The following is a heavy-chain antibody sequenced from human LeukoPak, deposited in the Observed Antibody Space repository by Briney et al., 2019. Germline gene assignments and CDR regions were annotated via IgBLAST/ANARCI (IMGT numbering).Heavy chain of an antibody. CDR2: ISSSSSYI. D-gene: IGHD3-3*01. CDR1: GFTFSSYS. V-gene: IGHV3-21*01. Sequence: PGGSLRLSCAASGFTFSSYSMNWVRQAPGKGLEWVSSISSSSSYIYYADSVKGRFTISRDNAKNSLYLQMNNLRAEDTAVYYCARDERAPHYYGNSGYWGQGTLVTVSS. CDR3: ARDERAPHYYGNSGY. J-gene: IGHJ4*02.